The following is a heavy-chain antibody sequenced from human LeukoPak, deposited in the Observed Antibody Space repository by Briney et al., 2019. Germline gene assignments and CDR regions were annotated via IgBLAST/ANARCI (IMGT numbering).Heavy chain of an antibody. V-gene: IGHV1-69*13. CDR3: ASSFHIVVVPAANDAFDI. J-gene: IGHJ3*02. CDR2: IIPIFGTA. Sequence: ASVKVSCKASGGTFSSYAISWVRQAPGQGLEWMGGIIPIFGTANYAQKFQGRVTITADESTSTAYMELSRLRSDDAAVYYCASSFHIVVVPAANDAFDIWGQGTMVTVSS. CDR1: GGTFSSYA. D-gene: IGHD2-2*01.